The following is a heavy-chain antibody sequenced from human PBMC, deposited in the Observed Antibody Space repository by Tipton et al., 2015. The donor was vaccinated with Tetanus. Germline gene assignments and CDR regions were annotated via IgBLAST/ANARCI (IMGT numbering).Heavy chain of an antibody. CDR3: AREADCSGGSCFSGDFDT. Sequence: SLRLSCAASGFIFSSYGIHWVRQAPGKGLEWLAVSWYDGTDKYYADSVKGRFTISRDNSKNTLYLQMNSLRAEDTALYYCAREADCSGGSCFSGDFDTWGHGTQVTVSS. CDR1: GFIFSSYG. CDR2: SWYDGTDK. J-gene: IGHJ4*01. V-gene: IGHV3-33*01. D-gene: IGHD2-15*01.